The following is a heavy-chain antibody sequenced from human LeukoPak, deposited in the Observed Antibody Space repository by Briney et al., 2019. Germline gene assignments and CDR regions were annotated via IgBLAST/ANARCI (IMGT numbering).Heavy chain of an antibody. J-gene: IGHJ4*02. CDR1: GFTFDDYA. V-gene: IGHV3-43D*03. CDR2: ISWDGGST. Sequence: GGSLRLSCAASGFTFDDYAMHWVRQAPGKGLEWVSLISWDGGSTYYADSVKGRFTISRDNSKNSLYLQMNSLRAEDTAVYYCARSLLLWFGELRWGDYWGQGTLVTVSS. CDR3: ARSLLLWFGELRWGDY. D-gene: IGHD3-10*01.